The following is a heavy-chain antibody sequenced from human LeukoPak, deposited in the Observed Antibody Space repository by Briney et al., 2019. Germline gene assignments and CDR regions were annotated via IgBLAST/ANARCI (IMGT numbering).Heavy chain of an antibody. CDR3: ARRGIAAANYYYMDV. CDR2: IKQDGSEK. V-gene: IGHV3-7*01. D-gene: IGHD6-13*01. Sequence: GGSLRLSCAASGFTFSSYWMSWVRQAPGKGLEWVANIKQDGSEKYYVDSVKGRFTISRDNAKNSLYLQMNSLRAEDTAVYYCARRGIAAANYYYMDVWGKGTTVTVSS. J-gene: IGHJ6*03. CDR1: GFTFSSYW.